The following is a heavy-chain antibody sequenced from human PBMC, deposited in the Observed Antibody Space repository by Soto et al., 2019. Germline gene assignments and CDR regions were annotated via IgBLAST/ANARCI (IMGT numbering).Heavy chain of an antibody. V-gene: IGHV3-66*01. CDR3: ARDLAAAGTAYYYMDV. CDR1: GFTVSSNY. Sequence: VQLVESGGGLVQPGGSLRLSCAASGFTVSSNYMSWVRQAPGKGLEWGSVIYSGGSTYYADSVKGRFTISRDNSKNTLYLQMNSLRAEDTAVYYCARDLAAAGTAYYYMDVWGKGTTVTVSS. J-gene: IGHJ6*03. D-gene: IGHD6-13*01. CDR2: IYSGGST.